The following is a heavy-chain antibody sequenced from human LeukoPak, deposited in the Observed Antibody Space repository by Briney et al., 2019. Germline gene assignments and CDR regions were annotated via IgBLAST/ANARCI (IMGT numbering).Heavy chain of an antibody. CDR3: ASSSIAPTYVFDV. Sequence: KPSETLSLTCTVSGGSISSSSYYWGWIRQPPGKGLEWIGSIYYSGSTYYNPSLKSRVTISVDTSKNQFSLKLSSVTAADTAVYYCASSSIAPTYVFDVWGQGTMVTVSS. V-gene: IGHV4-39*07. CDR1: GGSISSSSYY. D-gene: IGHD6-6*01. J-gene: IGHJ3*01. CDR2: IYYSGST.